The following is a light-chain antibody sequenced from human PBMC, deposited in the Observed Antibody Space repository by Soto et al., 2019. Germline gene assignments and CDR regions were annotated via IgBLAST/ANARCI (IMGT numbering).Light chain of an antibody. V-gene: IGKV1-5*01. CDR3: QQYNSYWT. CDR1: QSISSW. Sequence: DIQMTQFPSTLSASVGDRVTNTCRASQSISSWLAWYQQKPGKAPKFLIYDASSLESGVPSRFSGSGSGTEFTLTISSLQPDDFATYYCQQYNSYWTFGQGTKVEIK. CDR2: DAS. J-gene: IGKJ1*01.